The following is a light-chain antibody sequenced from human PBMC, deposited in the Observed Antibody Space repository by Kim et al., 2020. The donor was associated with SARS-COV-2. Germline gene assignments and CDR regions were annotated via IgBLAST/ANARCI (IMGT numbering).Light chain of an antibody. CDR3: SSYTSSSTPWV. Sequence: QSALTQPASVSGSPGQSITLSCTGTSSDVGGYNYVSWYQQHPGKAPKLMIYDVSKRPSGVSNRFSGSKSGNTASLTISGLQAEDEADYYCSSYTSSSTPWVFGTGTKVTVL. J-gene: IGLJ1*01. V-gene: IGLV2-14*01. CDR1: SSDVGGYNY. CDR2: DVS.